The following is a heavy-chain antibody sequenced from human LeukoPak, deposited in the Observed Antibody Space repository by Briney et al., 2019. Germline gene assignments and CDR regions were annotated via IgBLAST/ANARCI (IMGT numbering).Heavy chain of an antibody. D-gene: IGHD3-10*01. CDR3: ARVKDTMVRGVIIIPIDY. J-gene: IGHJ4*02. CDR1: GYTFTSYG. V-gene: IGHV1-18*01. Sequence: ASVKVSCKASGYTFTSYGISWVRQAPGQGLEWMGWISAYNGNTNYAQKHQGRVTMTTDTSTSTAYMELRSLRSDDTAVYYCARVKDTMVRGVIIIPIDYWGQGTLATVSS. CDR2: ISAYNGNT.